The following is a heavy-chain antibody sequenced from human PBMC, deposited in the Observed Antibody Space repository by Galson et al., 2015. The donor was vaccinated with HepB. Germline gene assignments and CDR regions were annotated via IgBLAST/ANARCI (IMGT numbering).Heavy chain of an antibody. D-gene: IGHD1-1*01. CDR1: GGTVSSYG. Sequence: SVKVSCKASGGTVSSYGISWVRQAPGQGLEWMGGIIPMLGVANYAQKFQGRVTITADASLNTAYMDLSSLRSEDTAVYYCARPGTPGTLEYNWFDPWGQGTLVTVTS. CDR2: IIPMLGVA. CDR3: ARPGTPGTLEYNWFDP. J-gene: IGHJ5*02. V-gene: IGHV1-69*13.